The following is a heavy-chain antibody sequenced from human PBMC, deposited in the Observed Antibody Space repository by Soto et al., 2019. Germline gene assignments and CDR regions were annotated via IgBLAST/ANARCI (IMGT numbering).Heavy chain of an antibody. V-gene: IGHV1-46*01. CDR2: INPIGGST. CDR3: ARGSQGSSGWYSADY. Sequence: ASVKVSCKASGYTFTSYYIHWVRQAPGQGLEWMGLINPIGGSTSYAQMFQVRVTMTTDASTSTVYMELSSLRSDDTAVYYCARGSQGSSGWYSADYWGQGTPVTVS. J-gene: IGHJ4*02. CDR1: GYTFTSYY. D-gene: IGHD6-19*01.